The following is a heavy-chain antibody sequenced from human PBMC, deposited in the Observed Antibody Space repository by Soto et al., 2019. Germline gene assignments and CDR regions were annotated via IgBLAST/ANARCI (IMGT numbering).Heavy chain of an antibody. CDR2: IYASGST. CDR1: DDSLSTYY. V-gene: IGHV4-4*07. CDR3: ARSAIPRGGWFRP. Sequence: PSETLSLTCNVSDDSLSTYYWSWIRQSAGKGLEWIGRIYASGSTNYNPSLKGRVSMSVDTPKKQFSLKMMAVTAADTAMYYCARSAIPRGGWFRPWGQGVLVTVSS. J-gene: IGHJ5*02. D-gene: IGHD2-21*01.